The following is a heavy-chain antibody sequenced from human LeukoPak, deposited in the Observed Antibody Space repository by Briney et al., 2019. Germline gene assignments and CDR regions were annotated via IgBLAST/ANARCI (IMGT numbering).Heavy chain of an antibody. J-gene: IGHJ4*02. V-gene: IGHV3-21*01. CDR3: ARDQYQLLQGFDY. CDR1: GFTFTSYT. CDR2: IIGSTTYI. Sequence: PGGSLRLSFAPSGFTFTSYTMNWVRQAPGKGLGWVSSIIGSTTYIYYADSVKGRFTMSRDNAKNSLYLQMNSLRAEDTAVYYCARDQYQLLQGFDYWGQGTLVTVSS. D-gene: IGHD2-2*01.